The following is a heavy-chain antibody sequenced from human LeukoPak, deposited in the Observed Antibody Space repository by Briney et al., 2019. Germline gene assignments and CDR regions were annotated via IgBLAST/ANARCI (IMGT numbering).Heavy chain of an antibody. Sequence: ASVKVSCKASGYTFTGYYMHWVRQAPGQGLEWMGRINPNSGGTNYAQEFQGRVTMTRDTSISTAYMELSRLRSDDTAVYYCARPFYGDYVNWFDPWGQGTLVTVSS. CDR1: GYTFTGYY. CDR3: ARPFYGDYVNWFDP. CDR2: INPNSGGT. J-gene: IGHJ5*02. D-gene: IGHD4-17*01. V-gene: IGHV1-2*06.